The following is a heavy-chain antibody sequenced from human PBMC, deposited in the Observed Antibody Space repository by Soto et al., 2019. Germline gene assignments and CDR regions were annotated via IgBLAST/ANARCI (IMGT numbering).Heavy chain of an antibody. J-gene: IGHJ4*02. CDR2: IYYSGIT. CDR1: GGSISSYY. D-gene: IGHD2-8*02. V-gene: IGHV4-59*01. CDR3: ARGGGVYYFDY. Sequence: QVQLQESGPGLVKPSETLSLTCTVSGGSISSYYWSWIRQPPGKGLEWIGYIYYSGITDYNPSLTIRVTISVDTSKSQFSLKLSSVTAADTAVYYCARGGGVYYFDYWGQGTLFTVSS.